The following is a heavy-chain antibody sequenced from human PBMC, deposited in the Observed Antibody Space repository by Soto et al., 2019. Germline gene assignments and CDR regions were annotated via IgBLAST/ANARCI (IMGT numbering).Heavy chain of an antibody. D-gene: IGHD3-10*01. CDR3: AKDISEARVTHPYAFDI. CDR1: GFTFDDYA. CDR2: ISWNSGSI. J-gene: IGHJ3*02. Sequence: PGGSLRLSXAASGFTFDDYAMHWVRQAPGKGLEWVSGISWNSGSIGYADSVKGRFTISRDNAKNSLYLQMNSLRAEDTALYLCAKDISEARVTHPYAFDIWGQGTMVTVSS. V-gene: IGHV3-9*01.